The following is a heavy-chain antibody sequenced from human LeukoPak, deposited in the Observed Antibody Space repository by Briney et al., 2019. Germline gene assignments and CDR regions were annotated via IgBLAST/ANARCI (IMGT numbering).Heavy chain of an antibody. J-gene: IGHJ5*02. Sequence: GGSLRLSCAASGFTFNTYGMHWVRQAPGKGLEWVAVIWYDGSKENYADSVKGRFTISRDNSKNTLYLQMNSLRPEDTAVYYCARGLYYGSGSLIDHWGQGALVTVSS. CDR3: ARGLYYGSGSLIDH. D-gene: IGHD3-10*01. V-gene: IGHV3-33*01. CDR1: GFTFNTYG. CDR2: IWYDGSKE.